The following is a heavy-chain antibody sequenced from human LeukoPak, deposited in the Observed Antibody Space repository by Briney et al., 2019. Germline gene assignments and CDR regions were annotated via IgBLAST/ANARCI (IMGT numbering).Heavy chain of an antibody. CDR3: TKVGRSSYNWNED. Sequence: GGSLRLSCAASGFTFSSYGMHWVRQAPGKGLEWVAVISYDGSNKYYADSVKGRFTISRDNSKNTLYLQMNSLRAEDTAVYYCTKVGRSSYNWNEDWGQGTLVTVSS. CDR2: ISYDGSNK. V-gene: IGHV3-30*18. CDR1: GFTFSSYG. J-gene: IGHJ4*02. D-gene: IGHD1-20*01.